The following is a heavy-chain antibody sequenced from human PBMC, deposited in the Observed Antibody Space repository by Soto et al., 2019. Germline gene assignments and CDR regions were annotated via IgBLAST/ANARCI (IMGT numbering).Heavy chain of an antibody. CDR1: GGTFSSYA. V-gene: IGHV1-69*13. Sequence: GGSVKVSCKASGGTFSSYAISWVRQAPGQGLEWMGGIIPIFGTANYAQKFQGRVTITADESTSTAYMELSSLRSEDTAVYYCARDRPRGYYDSSGYYYFDYWGQGTLVTVSS. J-gene: IGHJ4*02. D-gene: IGHD3-22*01. CDR3: ARDRPRGYYDSSGYYYFDY. CDR2: IIPIFGTA.